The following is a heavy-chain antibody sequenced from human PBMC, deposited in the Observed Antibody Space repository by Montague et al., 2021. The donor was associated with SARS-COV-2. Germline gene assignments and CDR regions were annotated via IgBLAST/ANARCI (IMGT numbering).Heavy chain of an antibody. V-gene: IGHV4-59*01. J-gene: IGHJ3*02. Sequence: SETLSLTCTVSGCSISSYYWSWIRQPPGKGLEWIGYVYYSESTNYNPSLKSRVTISVATSKNPFSLKLSSVTAADTAVYYCVRGSGWMWNAFDIWGQGTMVTVSS. CDR1: GCSISSYY. D-gene: IGHD6-19*01. CDR3: VRGSGWMWNAFDI. CDR2: VYYSEST.